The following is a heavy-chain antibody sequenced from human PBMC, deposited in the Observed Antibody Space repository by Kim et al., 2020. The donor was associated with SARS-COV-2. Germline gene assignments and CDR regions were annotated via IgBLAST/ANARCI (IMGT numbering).Heavy chain of an antibody. D-gene: IGHD2-15*01. CDR3: TTDPTIVVVVDDY. V-gene: IGHV3-15*01. J-gene: IGHJ4*02. Sequence: YAAPVKGRFTISREDSKNTLYLQMNSLKTEDTAVYYCTTDPTIVVVVDDYWGQGTLVTVSS.